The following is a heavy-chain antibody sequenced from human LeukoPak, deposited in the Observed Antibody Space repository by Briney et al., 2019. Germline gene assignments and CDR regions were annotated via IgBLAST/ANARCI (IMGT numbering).Heavy chain of an antibody. CDR2: IYYSGGT. CDR1: GGSISSYY. CDR3: ARAFFSSGYYDP. D-gene: IGHD3-22*01. Sequence: SETLSLTCTVSGGSISSYYWSWIRQPPGKGLEWIDYIYYSGGTDYNPSLKSRVTISVDTSKNQFSLKLSSVTAADTAVYYCARAFFSSGYYDPWGQGTLVTVSS. J-gene: IGHJ5*02. V-gene: IGHV4-59*12.